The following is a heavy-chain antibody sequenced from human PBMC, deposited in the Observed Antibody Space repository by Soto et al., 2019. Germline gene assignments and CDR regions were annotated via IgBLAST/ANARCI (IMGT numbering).Heavy chain of an antibody. V-gene: IGHV4-30-4*08. CDR2: IYYSGIT. CDR1: GGSISSGDYY. CDR3: ARPLTPLRGTDAFDI. D-gene: IGHD1-1*01. Sequence: KTSETLSLTCTVSGGSISSGDYYWSWIRQPPGKGLEWIGVIYYSGITYYNPSLESRPFMSVDTSKNQFSLKLSSVTAADTAVYYCARPLTPLRGTDAFDIWGQGTMVTVSS. J-gene: IGHJ3*02.